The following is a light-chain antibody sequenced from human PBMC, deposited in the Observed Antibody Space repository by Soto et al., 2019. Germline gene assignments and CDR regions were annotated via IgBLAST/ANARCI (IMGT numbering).Light chain of an antibody. V-gene: IGLV2-23*01. CDR3: CSYAGSSTWV. CDR2: ESS. J-gene: IGLJ3*02. Sequence: QSALTQPASVSGSPGQSISISCSGSSSDIGSYIFVSWYQQYPGKAPKLIIHESSERPSGVSDRFSGSKSGNTASLTISGLQAEDEGHYFCCSYAGSSTWVFGGGTKLTVL. CDR1: SSDIGSYIF.